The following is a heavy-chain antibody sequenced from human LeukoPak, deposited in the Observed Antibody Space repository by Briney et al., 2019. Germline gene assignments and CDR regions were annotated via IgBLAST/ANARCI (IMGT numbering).Heavy chain of an antibody. D-gene: IGHD2-2*01. CDR2: INPNRGAT. CDR3: ARGLSAVVLETPPYQDSIDV. CDR1: GYTFTGYY. J-gene: IGHJ6*02. V-gene: IGHV1-2*02. Sequence: WASVKVSCKPSGYTFTGYYMRWVRQAPGQGLEWMVWINPNRGATNYAQKSQGRVTMTRDTSISTDYIELSSVRADDTALYLCARGLSAVVLETPPYQDSIDVWGQGTTVTVSS.